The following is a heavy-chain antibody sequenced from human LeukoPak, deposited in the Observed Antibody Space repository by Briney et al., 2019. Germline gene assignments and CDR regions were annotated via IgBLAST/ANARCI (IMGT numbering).Heavy chain of an antibody. CDR1: GFTFSSYE. J-gene: IGHJ5*02. CDR2: ISSSGSTI. V-gene: IGHV3-48*03. CDR3: ARAGSGRSPDWFDP. Sequence: GGSLRLSCAASGFTFSSYEMNWVRQAPGKGLEWVSYISSSGSTIYYADSVKGRFTISRDNAKNSLYLQMNSLRAQDTAVYYCARAGSGRSPDWFDPWGQGTLVTVSS. D-gene: IGHD1-26*01.